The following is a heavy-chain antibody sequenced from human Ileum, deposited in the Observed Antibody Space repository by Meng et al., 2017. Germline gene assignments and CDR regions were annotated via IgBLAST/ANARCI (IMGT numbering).Heavy chain of an antibody. D-gene: IGHD1-26*01. V-gene: IGHV4-34*01. Sequence: LNHSGAACLNPSETLSLTCAVLGGASMNTTGSWYGQTPGKGLEWIGKIHNSDRTKYKPSPERRVTISVDTSKSQFSLKLTSVTAADTAMYYCVRGPARETHDFDYWGQGALVTVSS. CDR3: VRGPARETHDFDY. CDR2: IHNSDRT. J-gene: IGHJ4*02. CDR1: GGASMNTT.